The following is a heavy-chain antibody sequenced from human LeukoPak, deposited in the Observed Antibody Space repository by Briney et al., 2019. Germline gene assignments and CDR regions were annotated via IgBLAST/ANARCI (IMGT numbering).Heavy chain of an antibody. CDR2: IYPGDSDT. CDR3: ARGLTPRVAAPYSFDY. D-gene: IGHD2-15*01. CDR1: GYRFSDYW. J-gene: IGHJ4*02. Sequence: GESLKISCKGSGYRFSDYWIAWVRQMPGKGLEWMGMIYPGDSDTKYSPPFQGQVTISADKSISAAYLQWSSLKASDTAIYYCARGLTPRVAAPYSFDYWGQGTLVTVSS. V-gene: IGHV5-51*01.